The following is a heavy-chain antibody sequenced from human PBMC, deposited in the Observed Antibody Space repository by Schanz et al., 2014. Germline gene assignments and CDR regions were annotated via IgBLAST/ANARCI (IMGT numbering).Heavy chain of an antibody. CDR2: ITYNGGTI. CDR1: GITFSSHS. D-gene: IGHD1-26*01. Sequence: EVHLVESGGGLVQPGGSLRLSCAASGITFSSHSFNWVRQAPGKGLEWISYITYNGGTIYYADSVKGRFTMSRDNAKNSVFLQMNSLRADDTAVYYCARNRGSGGQNWYFDLWGRGTLVTVSS. CDR3: ARNRGSGGQNWYFDL. V-gene: IGHV3-48*01. J-gene: IGHJ2*01.